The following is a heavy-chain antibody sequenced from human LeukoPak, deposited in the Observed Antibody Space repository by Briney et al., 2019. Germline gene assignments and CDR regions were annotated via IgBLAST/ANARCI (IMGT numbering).Heavy chain of an antibody. D-gene: IGHD1-26*01. CDR2: IYYSGST. CDR1: GGSINSYY. V-gene: IGHV4-59*01. J-gene: IGHJ4*02. Sequence: SETLSLTCIVSGGSINSYYWSWIRQPPGKGLEWIGYIYYSGSTDYNPSLKSRVTISVDTSKNQFSLKLNSVTAADTAVYYCARLGSYFDYWGQGTLVTVSS. CDR3: ARLGSYFDY.